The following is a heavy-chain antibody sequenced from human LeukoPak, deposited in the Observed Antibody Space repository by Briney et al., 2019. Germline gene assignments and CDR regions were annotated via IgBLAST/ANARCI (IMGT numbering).Heavy chain of an antibody. J-gene: IGHJ5*02. CDR2: INHSGST. D-gene: IGHD2-2*01. CDR1: GGSFSGYY. Sequence: PSETLSLTCAVYGGSFSGYYWSWIRQPPGKGLEWIGEINHSGSTNYNPSLKSRVTISVDTSKNQFSLKLSSVTAADTAVYYCARGADIVVVPAAHLNWFDHWGQGTLVTVSS. V-gene: IGHV4-34*01. CDR3: ARGADIVVVPAAHLNWFDH.